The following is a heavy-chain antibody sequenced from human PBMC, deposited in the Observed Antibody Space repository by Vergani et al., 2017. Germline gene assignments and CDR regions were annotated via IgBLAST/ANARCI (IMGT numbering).Heavy chain of an antibody. Sequence: EVQLVQSGAEVKKPGESLKISCQGSRYSITNYWIAWVRQRPGKGLEWMGIIYAGDSDVRYSPSFQGQVTMSVDKSLSTAYLQWSSLKASDTATYYCAKTHDFSSPYSSYNWFDPWGQGTQVTVSS. J-gene: IGHJ5*02. CDR3: AKTHDFSSPYSSYNWFDP. CDR1: RYSITNYW. V-gene: IGHV5-51*03. CDR2: IYAGDSDV. D-gene: IGHD3-3*01.